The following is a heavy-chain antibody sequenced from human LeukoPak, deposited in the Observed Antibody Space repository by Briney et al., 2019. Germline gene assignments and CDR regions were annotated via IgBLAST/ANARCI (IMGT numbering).Heavy chain of an antibody. CDR2: ISYDGSNK. CDR3: ESPDIVVVPAANGGAFDI. V-gene: IGHV3-30-3*01. CDR1: GFTFSSYA. D-gene: IGHD2-2*01. Sequence: GGSLRLSCAASGFTFSSYAMHWVRQAPGKGLEWVAVISYDGSNKYYADSVKGRFTISRDNSKNTLYLRMNSLRAEDTAVYYCESPDIVVVPAANGGAFDIWGQGTMVTVSS. J-gene: IGHJ3*02.